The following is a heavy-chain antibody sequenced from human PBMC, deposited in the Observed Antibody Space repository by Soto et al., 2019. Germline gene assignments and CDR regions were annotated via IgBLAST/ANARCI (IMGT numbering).Heavy chain of an antibody. D-gene: IGHD5-18*01. Sequence: QVQLVQSGAEVKKPGASVKVSCKASGYTFTSYAMHWVRQAPGQRLEWMGWINAGNGNTKYSQKFQGRVTITRDTSASTAYMELSSLRSEDTAVYYCARDGYSYGYYFDYWGQGTLLTVSS. CDR3: ARDGYSYGYYFDY. CDR1: GYTFTSYA. J-gene: IGHJ4*02. V-gene: IGHV1-3*01. CDR2: INAGNGNT.